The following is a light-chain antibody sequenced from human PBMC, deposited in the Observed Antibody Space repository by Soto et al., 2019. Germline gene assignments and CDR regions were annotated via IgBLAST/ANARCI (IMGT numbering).Light chain of an antibody. Sequence: IQLTQSPSSQSASLGDRVSITCRVSRDISNYLAWYQQKPGQVPRLLISGASTLHSGVPSRFSGSGSGTDFTLTITSLQPEDIATYFCQKYDTAPLTFGGGTKVDIK. V-gene: IGKV1-27*01. CDR3: QKYDTAPLT. CDR2: GAS. J-gene: IGKJ4*01. CDR1: RDISNY.